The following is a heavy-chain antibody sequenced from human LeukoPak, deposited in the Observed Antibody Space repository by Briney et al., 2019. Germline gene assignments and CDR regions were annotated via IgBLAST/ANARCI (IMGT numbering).Heavy chain of an antibody. V-gene: IGHV3-21*01. Sequence: GGSLRLSCAASGFTFSSYSMNWVRQAPGKGLEWVSSISSSSSYIYYADSVKGRFTISRDNAKNSLYLQMNSLRAEDTAVYYCARVRRGDGYNFGAFDIWGQGTMVTVSS. D-gene: IGHD5-24*01. CDR1: GFTFSSYS. J-gene: IGHJ3*02. CDR2: ISSSSSYI. CDR3: ARVRRGDGYNFGAFDI.